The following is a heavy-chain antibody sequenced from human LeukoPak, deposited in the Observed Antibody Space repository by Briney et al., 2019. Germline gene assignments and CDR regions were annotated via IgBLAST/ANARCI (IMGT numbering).Heavy chain of an antibody. CDR1: GFTFSSYA. D-gene: IGHD2-8*01. V-gene: IGHV3-30*04. CDR2: ISYDGINK. J-gene: IGHJ6*03. Sequence: PGGSLRLSCAASGFTFSSYAIHWVRQAPGKGLEWVAVISYDGINKYYADSLKGRFTISRDNSKNTVYLQMNSLRAEDTAVYYCANGYCTNGVCYPYYYYYMDVWGKGTTVTVSS. CDR3: ANGYCTNGVCYPYYYYYMDV.